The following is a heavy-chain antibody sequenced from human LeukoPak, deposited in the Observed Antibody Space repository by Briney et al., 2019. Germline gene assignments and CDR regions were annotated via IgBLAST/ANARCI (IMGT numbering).Heavy chain of an antibody. D-gene: IGHD6-19*01. CDR2: IYSDNT. J-gene: IGHJ4*02. V-gene: IGHV3-53*01. CDR3: AKVGAEQWLVRLFSDY. CDR1: GFTVSSNS. Sequence: GGSLRLSCTVSGFTVSSNSMSWVRQAPGKGLEWVSFIYSDNTHYSDSVKGRLTISRDNSKNTLYLQMNSLRAEDTAVYYCAKVGAEQWLVRLFSDYWGQGTLVTVSS.